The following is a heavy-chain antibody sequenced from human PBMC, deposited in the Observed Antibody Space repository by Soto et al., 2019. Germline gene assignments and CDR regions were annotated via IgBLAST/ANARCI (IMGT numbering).Heavy chain of an antibody. CDR3: ARDLQYSRLFYGMDV. V-gene: IGHV4-30-4*01. D-gene: IGHD6-13*01. Sequence: SETLSLTCTVSGGSISSGDYYWSWIRQPPGKGLEWIGYIYYSGSTYYNPSLKSRVTISVDTSKNQFSLKLSSVTAADTAVYYSARDLQYSRLFYGMDVWGQGTTVTVSS. CDR2: IYYSGST. CDR1: GGSISSGDYY. J-gene: IGHJ6*02.